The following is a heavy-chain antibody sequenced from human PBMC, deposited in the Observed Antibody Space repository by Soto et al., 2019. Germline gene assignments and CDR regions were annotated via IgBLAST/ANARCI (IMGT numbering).Heavy chain of an antibody. V-gene: IGHV3-33*01. D-gene: IGHD6-13*01. CDR2: IWYDGNSK. Sequence: QVQLVESGGGVVQPGRSLRLSCAASGFTSTSYNMHWVRQAPGKGLEWVAVIWYDGNSKYYADSVKGRFTISRDNSKNTMYLQRNSLRDDDTAVYYCARGGSSGAFDYWGQGTLVTVSS. CDR1: GFTSTSYN. CDR3: ARGGSSGAFDY. J-gene: IGHJ4*02.